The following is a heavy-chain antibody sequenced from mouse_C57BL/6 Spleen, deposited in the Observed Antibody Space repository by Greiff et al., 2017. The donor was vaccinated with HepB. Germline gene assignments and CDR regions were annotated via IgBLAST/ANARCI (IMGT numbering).Heavy chain of an antibody. CDR2: IWSGGST. CDR1: GFSLTSYG. J-gene: IGHJ4*01. D-gene: IGHD2-12*01. CDR3: ARKRGVYDDGYAMDY. Sequence: VKLVESGPGLVQPSQSLSITCTVSGFSLTSYGVHWVRQSPGKGLEWLGVIWSGGSTDYNAAFISRLSISKDNSKSQVFFKMNSLQADDTAIYYCARKRGVYDDGYAMDYWGQGTSVTVSS. V-gene: IGHV2-2*01.